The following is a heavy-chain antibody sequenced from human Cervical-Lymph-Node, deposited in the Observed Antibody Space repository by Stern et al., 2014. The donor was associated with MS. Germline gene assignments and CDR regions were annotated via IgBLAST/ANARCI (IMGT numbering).Heavy chain of an antibody. V-gene: IGHV1-18*01. J-gene: IGHJ4*02. CDR1: GYSFTTYG. CDR3: ARVRNGWYGPFDF. CDR2: IGAYNGDT. Sequence: DQLVESGLEVKKLGASVKVSCKTSGYSFTTYGITWVRQAPGQGLEWMGWIGAYNGDTKYGQKFQGRVTITIDPSASTASMEVRTLKSDDTAVYYCARVRNGWYGPFDFWGQGTLVTVSS. D-gene: IGHD6-19*01.